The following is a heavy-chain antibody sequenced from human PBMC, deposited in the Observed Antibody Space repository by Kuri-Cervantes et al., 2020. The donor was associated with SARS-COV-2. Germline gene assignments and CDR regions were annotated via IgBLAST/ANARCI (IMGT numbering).Heavy chain of an antibody. V-gene: IGHV4-38-2*02. CDR2: IYHSGST. J-gene: IGHJ3*02. D-gene: IGHD2-21*01. Sequence: SETLSLTCTVSGYSISSGYYWGWIRRPPGKGLEWIGSIYHSGSTYYNPSLKSRVTISVDTSKNQFSLKLSSVTAADTAVYYCARIVGNDAFDIWGQGTMVTVSS. CDR3: ARIVGNDAFDI. CDR1: GYSISSGYY.